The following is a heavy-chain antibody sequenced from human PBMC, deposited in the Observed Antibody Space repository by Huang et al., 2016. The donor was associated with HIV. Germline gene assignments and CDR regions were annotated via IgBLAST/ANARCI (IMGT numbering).Heavy chain of an antibody. D-gene: IGHD1-20*01. CDR2: IRYDGSSR. J-gene: IGHJ3*02. CDR1: GFTFSSYV. CDR3: ARENNWKLVGAYAFDI. V-gene: IGHV3-30*02. Sequence: QVQLVESGGGVVQPGGSLRLSCATSGFTFSSYVMHWVRQAPGKGLEWLAFIRYDGSSRNYADSLKGRLTISRDNSKNTLYLQMSSLRTEDTAVYYCARENNWKLVGAYAFDIWGQGTMVTVSS.